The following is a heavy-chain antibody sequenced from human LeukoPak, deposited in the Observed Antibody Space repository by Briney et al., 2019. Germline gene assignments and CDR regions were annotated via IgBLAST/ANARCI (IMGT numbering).Heavy chain of an antibody. D-gene: IGHD3-10*01. V-gene: IGHV3-23*01. CDR1: GFTFSSYA. Sequence: GGSLRLSCAASGFTFSSYAMSWVRQAPGKGLEWVSAISGSGDTTYYADSVKGRFTISRDNSKNALYLQMNSLRAEDTAVYYCAKDHYYYGSGIYFMHYFDYWGQGTLVTVSS. CDR3: AKDHYYYGSGIYFMHYFDY. CDR2: ISGSGDTT. J-gene: IGHJ4*02.